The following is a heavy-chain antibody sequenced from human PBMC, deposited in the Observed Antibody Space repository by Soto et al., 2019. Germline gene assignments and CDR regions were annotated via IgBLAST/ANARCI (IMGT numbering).Heavy chain of an antibody. CDR1: DYSITNGYY. CDR2: IYFSGKT. Sequence: ETLSLTCSVSDYSITNGYYWCWIRQPPGKGLEWIGSIYFSGKTYYNPSLKSRVTISVDTSKNRFSLKLNSVTAADTDVYFCARKGYGSGPNWFDSWGQGTLVTVYS. J-gene: IGHJ5*01. D-gene: IGHD3-10*01. V-gene: IGHV4-38-2*01. CDR3: ARKGYGSGPNWFDS.